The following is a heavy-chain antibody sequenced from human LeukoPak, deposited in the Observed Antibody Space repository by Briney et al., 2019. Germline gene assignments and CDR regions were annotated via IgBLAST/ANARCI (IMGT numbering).Heavy chain of an antibody. D-gene: IGHD6-13*01. CDR1: GFAFSSYG. CDR2: IRYDGSNK. J-gene: IGHJ6*03. V-gene: IGHV3-30*02. CDR3: AKGGRAAAARTPYYYYYYMDV. Sequence: GGSLRLSCAASGFAFSSYGMHWVRQAPGKGLEWVAFIRYDGSNKYYADSVKGRFTISRDNSKNTLYLQMNSLRAEDTAVYYCAKGGRAAAARTPYYYYYYMDVWGKGTTVTVSS.